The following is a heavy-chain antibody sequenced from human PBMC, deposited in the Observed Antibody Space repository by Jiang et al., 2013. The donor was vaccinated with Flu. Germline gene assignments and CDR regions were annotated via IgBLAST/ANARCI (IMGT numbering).Heavy chain of an antibody. Sequence: KPTQTLTLTCTVSGFSLSNARMGVSWIRQPPGKALEWLAHIFSNDEKSYSTSLKSRLTISKDTSKSQVVLTMTNMDPVDTATYYCARTPYYYGSGGVCDYWGQGTLVTVSS. CDR2: IFSNDEK. CDR3: ARTPYYYGSGGVCDY. J-gene: IGHJ4*02. V-gene: IGHV2-26*01. D-gene: IGHD3-10*01. CDR1: GFSLSNARMG.